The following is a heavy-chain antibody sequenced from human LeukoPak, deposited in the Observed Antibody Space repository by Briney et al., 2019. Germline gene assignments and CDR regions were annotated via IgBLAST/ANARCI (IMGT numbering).Heavy chain of an antibody. CDR1: GGSISSGSYY. J-gene: IGHJ4*02. CDR2: IYTSGST. Sequence: SETLSLTCTVSGGSISSGSYYWSWIRQPPGKGLEWIGRIYTSGSTKYNPSLKSRVTISVDTSKNQFSLKLRSVTAADTAVYYCAREDSSGYYYLVSYWGQGTLVTVSS. V-gene: IGHV4-61*02. CDR3: AREDSSGYYYLVSY. D-gene: IGHD3-22*01.